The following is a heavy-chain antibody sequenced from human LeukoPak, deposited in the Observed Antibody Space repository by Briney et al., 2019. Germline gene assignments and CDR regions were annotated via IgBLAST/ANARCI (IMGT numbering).Heavy chain of an antibody. CDR3: AVYRGSGSYFDY. D-gene: IGHD3-10*01. Sequence: PSETLSLTCTVSGGSISSYYWSWIRQPPGKGLEWIGFINYSGSTKYNPSLKSRVTISIDTSNNQFSLKLSSVTAADTAVYYCAVYRGSGSYFDYWGQGALVTVSS. CDR2: INYSGST. V-gene: IGHV4-59*01. CDR1: GGSISSYY. J-gene: IGHJ4*02.